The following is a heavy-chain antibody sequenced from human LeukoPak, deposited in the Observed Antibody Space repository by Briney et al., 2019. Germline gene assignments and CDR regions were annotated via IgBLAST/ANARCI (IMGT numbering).Heavy chain of an antibody. CDR2: ISSSGSTL. V-gene: IGHV3-11*01. Sequence: GGSLRLSCAASGFTFSDYYMSWIRQAPGKGLEWVSYISSSGSTLYYADSVKGRFTISRDNAKNSLYLQMNSLRAEDTAVYYCARDKGYITMISLGPAFDIWGQGTMVTVSS. J-gene: IGHJ3*02. CDR3: ARDKGYITMISLGPAFDI. D-gene: IGHD3-22*01. CDR1: GFTFSDYY.